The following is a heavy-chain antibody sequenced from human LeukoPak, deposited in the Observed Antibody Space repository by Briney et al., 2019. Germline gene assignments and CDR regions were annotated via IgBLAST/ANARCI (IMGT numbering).Heavy chain of an antibody. V-gene: IGHV3-74*01. CDR3: ASLYVVTTVVN. J-gene: IGHJ4*02. CDR2: VNSDGSST. D-gene: IGHD4-23*01. CDR1: GFTFSDYW. Sequence: GGSLRLSCAVSGFTFSDYWMHWVRQTPTNGLVWVSRVNSDGSSTNYADSVKGRFIIFRDDAKNTLSLQMNSLRAEDTALYYCASLYVVTTVVNWGQGNLVTVSS.